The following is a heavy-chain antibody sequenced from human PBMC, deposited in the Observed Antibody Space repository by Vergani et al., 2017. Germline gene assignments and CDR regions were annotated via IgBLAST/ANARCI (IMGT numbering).Heavy chain of an antibody. CDR2: LHHNGAT. J-gene: IGHJ4*02. CDR1: NFFISSNAYY. D-gene: IGHD6-13*01. CDR3: ARDERRPWSNSWARFEY. Sequence: QVQLNESGPGLVKPSETLSLTCTVSNFFISSNAYYWGWIRQAPGRGLEWIGSLHHNGATSHNPSLRSRVTMSVDTSKNQFSLSLNSVTAADTAIYYCARDERRPWSNSWARFEYWGLGTLVTVSS. V-gene: IGHV4-38-2*02.